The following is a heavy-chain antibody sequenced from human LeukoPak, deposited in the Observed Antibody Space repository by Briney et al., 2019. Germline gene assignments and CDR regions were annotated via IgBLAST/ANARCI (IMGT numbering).Heavy chain of an antibody. J-gene: IGHJ6*02. Sequence: TGRSLRLSCAASGFTFSSYAMHWVRQAPGKGLEWVAVISYDGSNEYYADSVKGRFTISRDNTKNTLYLQMNSLRAEDTAVYYCARRYYYSGMDVWGQGTTVTVSS. CDR1: GFTFSSYA. V-gene: IGHV3-30*04. CDR3: ARRYYYSGMDV. CDR2: ISYDGSNE.